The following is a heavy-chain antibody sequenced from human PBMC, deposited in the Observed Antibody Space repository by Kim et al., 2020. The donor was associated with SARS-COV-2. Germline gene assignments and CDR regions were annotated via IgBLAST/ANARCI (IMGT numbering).Heavy chain of an antibody. J-gene: IGHJ6*02. Sequence: GGSLRLSCAASGFTFSSYGMHWVRQAPGKGLEWVAVISYDGSNKYYADSVKGRFTISRDNSKNTLYLQMNSLRAEDTAVYYCAKERGFVVVPAAAKYYYYGMDVWGPGTTVTVSS. V-gene: IGHV3-30*18. D-gene: IGHD2-2*01. CDR2: ISYDGSNK. CDR3: AKERGFVVVPAAAKYYYYGMDV. CDR1: GFTFSSYG.